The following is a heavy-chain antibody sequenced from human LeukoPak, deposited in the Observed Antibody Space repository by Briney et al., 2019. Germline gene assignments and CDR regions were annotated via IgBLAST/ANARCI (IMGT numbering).Heavy chain of an antibody. D-gene: IGHD3-22*01. CDR2: ISSSGSTI. CDR3: ARDTIPITGVAYWYFDL. J-gene: IGHJ2*01. Sequence: GGSLRPSWAASGFTFSSYEMNWVRQAPGKGLGWDSYISSSGSTIYYADSVKGRFTISRDNAKNSLYLQMNSLRAEDTAVYYCARDTIPITGVAYWYFDLWGRGALLSVSS. V-gene: IGHV3-48*03. CDR1: GFTFSSYE.